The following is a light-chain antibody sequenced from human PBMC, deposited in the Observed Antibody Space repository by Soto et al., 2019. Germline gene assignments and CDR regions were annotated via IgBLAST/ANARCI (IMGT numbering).Light chain of an antibody. CDR3: QQYGSSPPERT. CDR2: GAS. J-gene: IGKJ1*01. Sequence: EIVLTQSPGTLSLSPGERVTLSCRASQSVSSSYLAWYQQKPGQAPRLLIYGASSRATGIPDRFSGSGSGTDFTLTISRLEPEDFAVYYCQQYGSSPPERTFGQGTKVEIK. CDR1: QSVSSSY. V-gene: IGKV3-20*01.